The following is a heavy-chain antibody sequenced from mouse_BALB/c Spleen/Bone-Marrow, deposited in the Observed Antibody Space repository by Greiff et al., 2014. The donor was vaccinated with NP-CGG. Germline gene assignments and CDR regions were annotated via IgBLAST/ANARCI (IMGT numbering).Heavy chain of an antibody. V-gene: IGHV5-6*02. CDR3: ARRGTGTGSYYFDY. CDR1: GFTFSNYG. D-gene: IGHD4-1*01. J-gene: IGHJ2*01. CDR2: ISRVGSYT. Sequence: EVMLVESGGDLVKPGGSLKLSCAASGFTFSNYGMSWVRQTPDKRLEWVATISRVGSYTYYPDRVKGRFTISRDNAKNTLFLQMSSLKSEDTAMYYCARRGTGTGSYYFDYWGQGTTLTVSS.